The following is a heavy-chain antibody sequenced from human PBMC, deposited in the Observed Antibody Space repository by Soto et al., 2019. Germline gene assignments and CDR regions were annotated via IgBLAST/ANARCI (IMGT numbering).Heavy chain of an antibody. J-gene: IGHJ4*01. CDR1: GFTFSSYA. CDR2: ISGSGGST. D-gene: IGHD3-10*01. CDR3: ARDSRYGSGNSVNHHLDY. Sequence: LRLSCAASGFTFSSYAMSWVRQAPGKGLEWVSAISGSGGSTYYADSVKGRFTISRDNSKNTLYLQMDSLRAEDTAVYYCARDSRYGSGNSVNHHLDYWGHGTLVTVSS. V-gene: IGHV3-23*01.